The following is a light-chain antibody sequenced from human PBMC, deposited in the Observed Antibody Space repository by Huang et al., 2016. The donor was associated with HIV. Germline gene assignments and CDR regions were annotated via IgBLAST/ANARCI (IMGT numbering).Light chain of an antibody. CDR2: VAH. Sequence: PGEWATLTCGASQSVKNNYLAGYQQKPGLAPRLLIYVAHIRATGIPDRFSGSGSGTDFPLTISRLEPEDFALYYCQQYSASSYTFGQGTKVDI. J-gene: IGKJ2*01. V-gene: IGKV3D-20*01. CDR3: QQYSASSYT. CDR1: QSVKNNY.